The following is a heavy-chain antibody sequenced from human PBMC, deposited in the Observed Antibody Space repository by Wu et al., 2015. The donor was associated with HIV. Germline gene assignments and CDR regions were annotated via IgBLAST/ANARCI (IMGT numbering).Heavy chain of an antibody. CDR3: GRDEGGNYPGAFDY. V-gene: IGHV1-46*03. Sequence: QVHLVQSGAEVKKPGASVKVSCKASGFIFTNDYFHWVRQAPGQGLEWMGIINPSGDSTRYAQKFQGRITMTRDTSTSTVYMELSSLKSEDTAVYYCGRDEGGNYPGAFDYWGQGTLVTVSS. D-gene: IGHD5-24*01. CDR2: INPSGDST. CDR1: GFIFTNDY. J-gene: IGHJ4*02.